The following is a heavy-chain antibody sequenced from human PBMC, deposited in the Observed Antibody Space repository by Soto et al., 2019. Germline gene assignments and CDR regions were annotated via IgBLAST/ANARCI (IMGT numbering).Heavy chain of an antibody. CDR2: ISGSGGST. CDR1: GFSFSTYA. CDR3: AKVGRSGLFHAFDI. D-gene: IGHD6-19*01. Sequence: PGGSLRLSCAASGFSFSTYALSWVRQAPGKGLDWVSVISGSGGSTDYAGSVKGRFTISRDNSKNALFLQMNSLRAEDTALYYCAKVGRSGLFHAFDIWGQGTMVPVS. V-gene: IGHV3-23*01. J-gene: IGHJ3*02.